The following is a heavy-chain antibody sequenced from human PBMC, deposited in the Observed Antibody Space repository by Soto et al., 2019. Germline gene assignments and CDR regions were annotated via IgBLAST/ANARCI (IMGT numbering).Heavy chain of an antibody. CDR2: ISISSTYI. Sequence: PGGSLRLSCAASGFTFSSYSLNWVRQAPGKGLEWVSFISISSTYIYYADSVKGRFTISRDNAKNSLYLQMNSLRAEDTAVYYCARTPSSTGYHPPDYWGQGTLVTVSS. CDR3: ARTPSSTGYHPPDY. V-gene: IGHV3-21*01. CDR1: GFTFSSYS. J-gene: IGHJ4*02. D-gene: IGHD2-2*01.